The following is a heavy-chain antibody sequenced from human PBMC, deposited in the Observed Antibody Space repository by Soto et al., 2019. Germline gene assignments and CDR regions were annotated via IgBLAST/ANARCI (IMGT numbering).Heavy chain of an antibody. CDR2: IRPDASNT. J-gene: IGHJ6*02. CDR1: GFFFSNYW. D-gene: IGHD2-8*02. Sequence: EVQLVESGGDLVQPGGSLRLSCAPSGFFFSNYWMHWVRQSPTKGLRWVSEIRPDASNTNYADSVRGRFTMFRDNTKNMLYLEMNSLRVEDTGVYYCVRGTGGWKGVDIWGQGTTVIVSS. V-gene: IGHV3-74*01. CDR3: VRGTGGWKGVDI.